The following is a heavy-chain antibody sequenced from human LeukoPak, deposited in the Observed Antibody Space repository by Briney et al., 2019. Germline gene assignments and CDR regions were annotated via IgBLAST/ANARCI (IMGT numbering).Heavy chain of an antibody. V-gene: IGHV4-61*01. J-gene: IGHJ4*02. D-gene: IGHD6-19*01. CDR3: ARGLARGWYSY. Sequence: SETLSLTCTVSGGSVSSGSYYWSWIRQPPGKGLEWIGYVYYSGSTNYNPSLKSRVTISVDTSKNQFSLKLSSVTAADTAVYYCARGLARGWYSYWGQGTLVTVSS. CDR1: GGSVSSGSYY. CDR2: VYYSGST.